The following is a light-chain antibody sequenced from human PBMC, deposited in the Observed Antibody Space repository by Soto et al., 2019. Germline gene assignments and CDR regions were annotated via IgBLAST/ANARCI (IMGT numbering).Light chain of an antibody. CDR3: SSYTSSSTYV. J-gene: IGLJ1*01. V-gene: IGLV2-14*01. Sequence: QSVLTQPASVSGSPGQSIAISCTGTSSDVGGYNYVSWYQQHPGKAPKLIIYDVTNRPSGVSNRFSGSKSGNTASLTLSGLQAEDEADYYCSSYTSSSTYVFGTGTKSPS. CDR1: SSDVGGYNY. CDR2: DVT.